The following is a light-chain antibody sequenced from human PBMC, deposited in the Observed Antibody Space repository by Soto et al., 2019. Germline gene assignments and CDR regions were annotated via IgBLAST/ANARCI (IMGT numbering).Light chain of an antibody. J-gene: IGKJ3*01. CDR2: AVS. CDR3: QNYNSASAFT. Sequence: DIQMTQSPSSLSASLGDRVTITCRASQDISNSLAWYQQKPGKVPRVLINAVSTLQSGVPSRFSGSGSGTDFNLTISSLQPEDVATYYCQNYNSASAFTFGPGTRVDIK. CDR1: QDISNS. V-gene: IGKV1-27*01.